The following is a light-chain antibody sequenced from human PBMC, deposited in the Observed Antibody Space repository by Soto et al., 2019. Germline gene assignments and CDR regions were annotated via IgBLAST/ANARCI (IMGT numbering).Light chain of an antibody. V-gene: IGLV2-11*01. CDR1: SSDVGGYNY. Sequence: QSALTQPRSVSGSPGQSVTISCTGTSSDVGGYNYVSWYQQPPGKAPKVLIYDVSARPSGVPDRFSGSKSGNAASLTISGLQAEDEGDYYCCSYAGTYSRVFGGGTKLTVL. J-gene: IGLJ3*02. CDR2: DVS. CDR3: CSYAGTYSRV.